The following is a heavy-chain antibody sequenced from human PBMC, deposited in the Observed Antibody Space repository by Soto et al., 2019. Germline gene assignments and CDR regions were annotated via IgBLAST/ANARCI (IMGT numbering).Heavy chain of an antibody. D-gene: IGHD1-7*01. J-gene: IGHJ6*03. CDR1: GFSLSTSGMC. CDR3: ARIRITGTTGYMDV. V-gene: IGHV2-70*11. CDR2: IDWDDDK. Sequence: GSGPTLLNPTQTLTLTCTFSGFSLSTSGMCVSWIRQPPGKALEWLARIDWDDDKYYSTSLKTRLTISKDTSKNQVVLTMTNMDPVDTATYYCARIRITGTTGYMDVWGKGTTVTVSS.